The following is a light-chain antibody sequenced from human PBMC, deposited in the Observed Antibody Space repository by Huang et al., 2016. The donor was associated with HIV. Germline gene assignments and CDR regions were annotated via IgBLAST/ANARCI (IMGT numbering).Light chain of an antibody. CDR1: QSVSSN. Sequence: EIVMTQSPATLSVSPGERATLTCRASQSVSSNLDWYQQKPGQAPRLLIYGASTRATGIPVRCSGSVSGTEFTLTISSLQSEDFAVYYCQQYNNWPRTFGQGTKVEIK. V-gene: IGKV3-15*01. CDR3: QQYNNWPRT. CDR2: GAS. J-gene: IGKJ1*01.